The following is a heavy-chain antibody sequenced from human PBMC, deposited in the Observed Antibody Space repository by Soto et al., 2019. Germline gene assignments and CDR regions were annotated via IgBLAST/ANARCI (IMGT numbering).Heavy chain of an antibody. CDR1: GYTFTSYG. CDR3: GRDAAVGLFDY. D-gene: IGHD1-26*01. Sequence: EASVKVSCKASGYTFTSYGISWVRQAPGQGLEWMGWISAYNGNTNYAQKLQGRVTMTTDTSTSTAYMELRSLRSDDTAVYYCGRDAAVGLFDYWGQGTLVTVSS. V-gene: IGHV1-18*01. J-gene: IGHJ4*02. CDR2: ISAYNGNT.